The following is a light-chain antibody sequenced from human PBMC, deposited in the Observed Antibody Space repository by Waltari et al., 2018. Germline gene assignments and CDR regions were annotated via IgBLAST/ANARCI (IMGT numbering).Light chain of an antibody. V-gene: IGLV3-1*01. CDR3: QAWHRSNGV. CDR2: EDT. CDR1: NLQTKY. Sequence: SYELTQPPSVSVSPGQTASITCSGDNLQTKYTSWYLQRPGQSPVLVIYEDTKRPSGITERFSASNSGNTATLTISGTQAIDEADYYCQAWHRSNGVFGGGTKLTVL. J-gene: IGLJ2*01.